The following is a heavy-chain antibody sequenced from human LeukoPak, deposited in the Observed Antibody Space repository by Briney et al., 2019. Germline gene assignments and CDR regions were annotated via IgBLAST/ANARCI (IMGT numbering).Heavy chain of an antibody. V-gene: IGHV3-21*04. CDR2: ISYTGTYI. Sequence: GGSPRLSCAASAFSLNAYNMNWVRQAPGKGLESVSSISYTGTYIYYADSVKGRFTISRDNAQNSLYLQMNSLRAEDTAIYYCVRDRGTYRPIDYWGQGTLVTVSS. J-gene: IGHJ4*02. D-gene: IGHD1-26*01. CDR1: AFSLNAYN. CDR3: VRDRGTYRPIDY.